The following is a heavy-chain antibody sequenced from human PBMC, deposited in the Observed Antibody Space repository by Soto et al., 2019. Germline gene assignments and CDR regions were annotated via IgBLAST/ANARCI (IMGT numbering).Heavy chain of an antibody. CDR3: AREGKVTMVRGVRWFDP. D-gene: IGHD3-10*01. CDR1: GGSFSGYY. CDR2: INHSGST. V-gene: IGHV4-34*01. J-gene: IGHJ5*02. Sequence: ASQTLSLTCAVYGGSFSGYYWSWIRQPPGKGLERIGEINHSGSTNYNPSLKSRVTISVDTSKNQFSLKLSSVTAADTAVYYCAREGKVTMVRGVRWFDPWGQGTLVTVSS.